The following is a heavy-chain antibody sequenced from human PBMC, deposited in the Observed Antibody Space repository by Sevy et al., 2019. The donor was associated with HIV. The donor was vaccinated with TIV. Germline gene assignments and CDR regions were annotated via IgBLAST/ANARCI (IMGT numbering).Heavy chain of an antibody. Sequence: GSLRLSCVGSGFIFDDYGMHWVRQAPGKGLEWVALISHDGGKKYYADSVKGRFTISRDNFKNTLYLQMNTLRRDDTAVYFCTKDPPVYGDFPYGMDVWGQGSTVTVSS. J-gene: IGHJ6*02. CDR3: TKDPPVYGDFPYGMDV. CDR2: ISHDGGKK. CDR1: GFIFDDYG. V-gene: IGHV3-30*18. D-gene: IGHD4-17*01.